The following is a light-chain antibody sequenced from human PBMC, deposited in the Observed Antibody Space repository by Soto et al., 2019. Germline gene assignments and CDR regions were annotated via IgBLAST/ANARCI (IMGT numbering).Light chain of an antibody. CDR2: GAS. CDR1: QSVSKNF. Sequence: EIVLTQSPGTLSLSPGERATLSCRASQSVSKNFLAWYQQKPGQAPRLLINGASSRATGIPDSFSGSGSGTDFYLSIARLEPEDFAVYFCQQYCSSPPTFGGGTKVAIK. J-gene: IGKJ4*01. V-gene: IGKV3-20*01. CDR3: QQYCSSPPT.